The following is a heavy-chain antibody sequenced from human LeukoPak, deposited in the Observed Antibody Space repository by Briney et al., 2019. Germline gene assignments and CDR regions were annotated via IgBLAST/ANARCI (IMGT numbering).Heavy chain of an antibody. CDR1: GYTFTSYA. Sequence: ASVKVPCKASGYTFTSYAMHWVRQAPGQRLEWMGWINAGNGNTKYSQEFQGRVTITRDTSASTAYMELSSLRSEDMAVYYCARDLGGDYGDNWFDPWGQGTLVTVSS. D-gene: IGHD4/OR15-4a*01. V-gene: IGHV1-3*03. CDR2: INAGNGNT. CDR3: ARDLGGDYGDNWFDP. J-gene: IGHJ5*02.